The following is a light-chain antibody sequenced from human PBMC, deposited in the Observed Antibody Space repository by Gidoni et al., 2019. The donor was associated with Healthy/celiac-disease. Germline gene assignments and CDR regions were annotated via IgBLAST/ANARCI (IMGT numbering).Light chain of an antibody. Sequence: IQMTHSPSSLSASVGDIVTITCQSSQDISNYLNWYQQKPGKAPKLLIYDASNLETGVPSRFSGSGSGTDFTFTISSLQPEDIATYYCQQYDNLPITFGQGTRLEIK. J-gene: IGKJ5*01. CDR1: QDISNY. CDR3: QQYDNLPIT. CDR2: DAS. V-gene: IGKV1-33*01.